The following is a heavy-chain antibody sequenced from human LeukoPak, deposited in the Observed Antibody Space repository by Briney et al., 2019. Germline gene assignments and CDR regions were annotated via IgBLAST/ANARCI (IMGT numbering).Heavy chain of an antibody. V-gene: IGHV4-59*01. CDR3: ARTKIDFWSGILDW. D-gene: IGHD3-3*01. CDR1: GGSISSYY. Sequence: SETLSLTCTVSGGSISSYYWSWIRQPPGKGLEWIGYIYYSGSTNYNPSLKSRVTISVDTSKNQFSLKLSSVTAADTAVYYCARTKIDFWSGILDWWGQGTLVTVSS. J-gene: IGHJ4*02. CDR2: IYYSGST.